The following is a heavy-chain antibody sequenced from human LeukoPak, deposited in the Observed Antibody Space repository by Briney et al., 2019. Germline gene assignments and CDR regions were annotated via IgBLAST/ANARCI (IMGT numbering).Heavy chain of an antibody. J-gene: IGHJ3*02. Sequence: GGSLRLSCAASGFTFDDYAMHWVRQAPGKGLEWVSLISWDGGSTYYADSVKGRFTISRDNSKNSLYLQMNSLRAEDTALYYCAKDILRWGLLHAFDIWGQGTMVTVSS. V-gene: IGHV3-43D*03. CDR2: ISWDGGST. CDR1: GFTFDDYA. CDR3: AKDILRWGLLHAFDI. D-gene: IGHD4-23*01.